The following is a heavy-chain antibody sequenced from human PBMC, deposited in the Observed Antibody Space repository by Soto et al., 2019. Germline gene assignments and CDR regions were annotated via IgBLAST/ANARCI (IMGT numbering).Heavy chain of an antibody. D-gene: IGHD6-19*01. Sequence: QVQLVQSGAEVKKSGASVKVSCKASGYTFTSYGISWVRQAPGQGLELMGWINAYNGNTNYAQKLQDRVTMTTDTSTSTAYMALRSMRSDDTAVDYYARDPVAGTYFDYWGQGALVTVSS. V-gene: IGHV1-18*01. CDR3: ARDPVAGTYFDY. CDR1: GYTFTSYG. CDR2: INAYNGNT. J-gene: IGHJ4*02.